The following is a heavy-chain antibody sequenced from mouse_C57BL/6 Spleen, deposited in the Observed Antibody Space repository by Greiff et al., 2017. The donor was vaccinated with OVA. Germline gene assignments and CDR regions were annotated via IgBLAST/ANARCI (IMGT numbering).Heavy chain of an antibody. D-gene: IGHD2-1*01. Sequence: QVQLQQSGPGLVQPSQSLSITCPVSGFSLTSYGVHWVRQSPGKGLEWLGVIWSGGSTDYNAAFISRLSISKDNSKSQVFFKMNSLQADDTAIYYCASYGNLAWFAYWGQGTLVTVAA. CDR1: GFSLTSYG. CDR3: ASYGNLAWFAY. CDR2: IWSGGST. J-gene: IGHJ3*01. V-gene: IGHV2-2*01.